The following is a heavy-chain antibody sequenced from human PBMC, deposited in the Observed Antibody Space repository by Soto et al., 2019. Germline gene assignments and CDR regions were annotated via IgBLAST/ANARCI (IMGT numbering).Heavy chain of an antibody. CDR1: GFTFTSSA. D-gene: IGHD4-17*01. CDR2: IVVGSGNT. CDR3: ASPRWGVTTLGGYYYGMDV. Sequence: ASVKVSCKASGFTFTSSAVQWVRQARGQRLEWIGWIVVGSGNTNYAQKFQERVTITRDMSTSTAYMELSSLRSEDTAVYYCASPRWGVTTLGGYYYGMDVWGQGTTVTVSS. V-gene: IGHV1-58*01. J-gene: IGHJ6*02.